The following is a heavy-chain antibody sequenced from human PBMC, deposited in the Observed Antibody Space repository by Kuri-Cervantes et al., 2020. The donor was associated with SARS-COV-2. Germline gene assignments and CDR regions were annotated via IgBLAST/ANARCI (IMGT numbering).Heavy chain of an antibody. J-gene: IGHJ6*02. V-gene: IGHV2-70*11. CDR1: GFSLSTSGMC. D-gene: IGHD3-10*01. CDR2: IDWDDDK. Sequence: SGPTLVKPTQTLTLTCTFSGFSLSTSGMCVSWIRQPPGKALEWLARIDWDDDKYYSTSLKTRLTISKDTSKNQVVLTMTNMDPVDTATYYCARNMVRRVNYYYYGMDVWAKGPRSPSP. CDR3: ARNMVRRVNYYYYGMDV.